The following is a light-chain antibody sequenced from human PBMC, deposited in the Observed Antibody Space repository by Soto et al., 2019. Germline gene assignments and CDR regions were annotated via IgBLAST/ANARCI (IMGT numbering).Light chain of an antibody. V-gene: IGKV1-39*01. Sequence: DIQMTQSPSSLSASVGDRVTMTCRASQNINTNLNWYQQKPGKAPKLLIYAASTLQSDVPSRFSGGGSGTDFTLTISSLQPEDSATYYCQQSYGTPPDTFGQGTNLEIK. CDR3: QQSYGTPPDT. CDR1: QNINTN. CDR2: AAS. J-gene: IGKJ2*01.